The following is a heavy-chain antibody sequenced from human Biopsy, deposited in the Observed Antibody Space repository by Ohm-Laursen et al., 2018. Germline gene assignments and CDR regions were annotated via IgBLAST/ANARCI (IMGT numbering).Heavy chain of an antibody. CDR1: GGSIGSGGYY. V-gene: IGHV4-31*02. J-gene: IGHJ5*02. CDR2: MYYSGST. Sequence: SDTLSLTCTVSGGSIGSGGYYWGWIRQHPGKGLEWIGHMYYSGSTYYNPSLKSRITISVDTSKNQFSLKLSSVTAADTAVYYCAGLVTGFIDLWGQGTLVTVSS. CDR3: AGLVTGFIDL. D-gene: IGHD3-9*01.